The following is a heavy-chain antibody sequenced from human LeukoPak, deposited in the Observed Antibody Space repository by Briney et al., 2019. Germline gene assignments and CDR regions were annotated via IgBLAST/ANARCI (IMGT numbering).Heavy chain of an antibody. V-gene: IGHV4-30-4*01. D-gene: IGHD3-22*01. J-gene: IGHJ5*02. CDR1: GVSIFSGDYY. CDR2: IYYNGIT. CDR3: ARGDYNDGAGYLDH. Sequence: SETLSLTCTVSGVSIFSGDYYWNWLRQPPGKGLEWIGYIYYNGITYYNPSLESRFTISVSTSKIQFSLNLCSVTAADTAVYYCARGDYNDGAGYLDHWGQGTLVPVSS.